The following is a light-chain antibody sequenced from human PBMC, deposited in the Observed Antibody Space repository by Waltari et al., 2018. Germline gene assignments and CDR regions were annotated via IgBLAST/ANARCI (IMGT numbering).Light chain of an antibody. Sequence: QSALTQPDSVSGSPGQSITISCTGSGSDIGTYNLVSWYQHPPGKSPNLIIYEGTKRPSGSSDRFSASPSGNTASLTISGLKAEDEAVYYCYSYAGDINSGVFGSGTRVTVL. J-gene: IGLJ1*01. CDR2: EGT. V-gene: IGLV2-23*01. CDR3: YSYAGDINSGV. CDR1: GSDIGTYNL.